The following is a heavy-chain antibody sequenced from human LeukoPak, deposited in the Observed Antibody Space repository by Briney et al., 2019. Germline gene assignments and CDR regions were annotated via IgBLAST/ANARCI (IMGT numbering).Heavy chain of an antibody. V-gene: IGHV3-23*01. CDR3: AKETGYSSGWYGH. J-gene: IGHJ5*02. CDR1: GFIFRSYW. CDR2: ISGSGGST. Sequence: PGGSLRLSCVASGFIFRSYWMNWVRQAPGKGLEWVSAISGSGGSTYYADSVKGRFTISRDNSKNTLYLQMNSLRAEDTAVYYCAKETGYSSGWYGHWGQGTLVTVSS. D-gene: IGHD6-19*01.